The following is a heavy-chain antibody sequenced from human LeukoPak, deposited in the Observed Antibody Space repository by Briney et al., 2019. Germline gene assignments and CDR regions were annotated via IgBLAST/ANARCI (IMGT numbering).Heavy chain of an antibody. CDR2: INPNSGGT. CDR1: GYTFTGYY. J-gene: IGHJ5*02. V-gene: IGHV1-2*02. CDR3: ARGVVAIPYNWFDP. D-gene: IGHD2-15*01. Sequence: ASVNVSCKASGYTFTGYYMHWVRQAPGQGLEWMGWINPNSGGTNYAQKFQGRVTMTRDTSISTAYMELSRLRSDDPAVYYCARGVVAIPYNWFDPWGQGTLVTVSS.